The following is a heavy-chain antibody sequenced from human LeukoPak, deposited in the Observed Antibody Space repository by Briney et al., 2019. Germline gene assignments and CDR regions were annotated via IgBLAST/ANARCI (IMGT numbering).Heavy chain of an antibody. CDR1: GYTFTGYY. J-gene: IGHJ4*02. Sequence: ASVKVSCKASGYTFTGYYMHWVRQAPGQGLEWMGWINPNSGGTNYAQKFQGRVTMTRDTSISTAYMELSRLRSDDTAVYYCARGSSGYYSEPNDYWGQGTLVTVSS. CDR2: INPNSGGT. CDR3: ARGSSGYYSEPNDY. V-gene: IGHV1-2*02. D-gene: IGHD3-22*01.